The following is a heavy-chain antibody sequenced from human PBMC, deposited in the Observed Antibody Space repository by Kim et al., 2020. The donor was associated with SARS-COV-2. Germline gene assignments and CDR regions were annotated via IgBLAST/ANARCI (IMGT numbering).Heavy chain of an antibody. J-gene: IGHJ4*02. CDR3: ASRGGYCSSTSCYTSDY. V-gene: IGHV3-7*01. CDR1: GFTFSSYW. Sequence: GGSLRLSCAASGFTFSSYWMSWVRQAPGKGLEWVANIKQDGSEKYYVDSVKGRFTISRDNAKNSLYLQMNSLRAEDTAVYYCASRGGYCSSTSCYTSDYWGQGTLVTVSS. CDR2: IKQDGSEK. D-gene: IGHD2-2*02.